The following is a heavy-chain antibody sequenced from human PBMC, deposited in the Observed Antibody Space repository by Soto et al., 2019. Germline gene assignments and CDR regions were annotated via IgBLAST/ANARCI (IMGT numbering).Heavy chain of an antibody. D-gene: IGHD6-19*01. CDR1: GFTFSSYA. J-gene: IGHJ4*02. Sequence: QVQLVESGGGVVQPGRSLRLSCAASGFTFSSYAMHWVRQAPGKGLEWVAVISYDGSNKYYADSVKGRFTISRDNSKNTLYLQMNSLRAEDTAVYYCAREQWLVTGYSFDYWGQGTLVTVSS. CDR3: AREQWLVTGYSFDY. CDR2: ISYDGSNK. V-gene: IGHV3-30-3*01.